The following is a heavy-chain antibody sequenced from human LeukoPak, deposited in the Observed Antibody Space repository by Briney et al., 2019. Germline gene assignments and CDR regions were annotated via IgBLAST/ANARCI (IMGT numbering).Heavy chain of an antibody. D-gene: IGHD2-8*02. CDR2: IIPIFGTA. Sequence: SVKVSCKASGGTFISYAMSWVRQAPGQGHEWRGGIIPIFGTANNAQKYQGRGRVTTDEYTSTAYMELSSLRSEDTAVYYCARVLDYYYYYMDVWGKGTTVTVSS. CDR1: GGTFISYA. CDR3: ARVLDYYYYYMDV. J-gene: IGHJ6*03. V-gene: IGHV1-69*05.